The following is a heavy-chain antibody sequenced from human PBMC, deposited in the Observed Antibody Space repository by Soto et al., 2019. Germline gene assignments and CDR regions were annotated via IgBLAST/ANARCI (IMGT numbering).Heavy chain of an antibody. CDR2: ISYDGSNK. V-gene: IGHV3-30*18. CDR3: AKIAVVAAAGHAADY. J-gene: IGHJ4*02. Sequence: QVQLVESGGGVVKPGRSLRLSCAASGFTFSSYGMHWVRQAPGKGLEWVAAISYDGSNKYYADSVKGRFTISRDNCKNTMYLQMNNLRGEGTAVYDGAKIAVVAAAGHAADYWGQGTLVTVSS. CDR1: GFTFSSYG. D-gene: IGHD6-13*01.